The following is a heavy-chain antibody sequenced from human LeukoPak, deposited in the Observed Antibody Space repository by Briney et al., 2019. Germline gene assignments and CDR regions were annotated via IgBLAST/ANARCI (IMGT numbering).Heavy chain of an antibody. V-gene: IGHV4-31*03. J-gene: IGHJ4*02. Sequence: SQTLSLTCTVSGGSISSGGYYWSWIRQHPGKGLEWIGYIYYSGSTYYNPSLKSRVTISVDTSKSQFSLKLSSVTAADTAAYYCAGGRGQVTTFDYWGQGTLVTVSS. CDR1: GGSISSGGYY. D-gene: IGHD4-17*01. CDR3: AGGRGQVTTFDY. CDR2: IYYSGST.